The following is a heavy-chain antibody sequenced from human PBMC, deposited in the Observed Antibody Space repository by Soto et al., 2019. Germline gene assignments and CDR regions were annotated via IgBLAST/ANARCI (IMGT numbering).Heavy chain of an antibody. V-gene: IGHV3-23*01. D-gene: IGHD3-9*01. CDR2: ISGRCGSA. CDR1: GFTFSSYA. Sequence: EVQLLESGGGLVQPGGSLRLSCAASGFTFSSYAMSWVRQAPGKGLEWVSAISGRCGSAYYADSVKGRFNISRDNSKNKLYLQMNSLRDEDTAVYYWAKEEGQLRYFDWLSYGMDVWGQGTTVTVSS. CDR3: AKEEGQLRYFDWLSYGMDV. J-gene: IGHJ6*02.